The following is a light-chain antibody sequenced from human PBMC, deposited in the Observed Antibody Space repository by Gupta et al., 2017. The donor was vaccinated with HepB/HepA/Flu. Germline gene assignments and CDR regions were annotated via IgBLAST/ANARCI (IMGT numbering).Light chain of an antibody. J-gene: IGLJ7*01. CDR1: SSNIGTNY. V-gene: IGLV1-47*01. CDR2: RNN. CDR3: AAWDDSLSGPV. Sequence: QSVLTQPPSASGTPGQRVTISCSGSSSNIGTNYVYWYQQLPGTAPKVLIYRNNQRPSGVPDRFSGSKSGTSASLAISGLRSEDEADYYCAAWDDSLSGPVFGGGTQRTVL.